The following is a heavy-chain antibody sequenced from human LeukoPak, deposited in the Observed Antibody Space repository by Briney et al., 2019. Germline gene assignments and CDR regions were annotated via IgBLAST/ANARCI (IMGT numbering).Heavy chain of an antibody. CDR2: INSDGRST. Sequence: PGGSLRLSCAASGFTFSSYWMYWVRQAPGTGLVWVSRINSDGRSTNYADSVKGRFTISRDNAKNTLYLQMNSLRVEDTAVYYCARDRASLGVRLDPWGQGTLVTVSS. V-gene: IGHV3-74*01. CDR1: GFTFSSYW. D-gene: IGHD2-8*01. CDR3: ARDRASLGVRLDP. J-gene: IGHJ5*02.